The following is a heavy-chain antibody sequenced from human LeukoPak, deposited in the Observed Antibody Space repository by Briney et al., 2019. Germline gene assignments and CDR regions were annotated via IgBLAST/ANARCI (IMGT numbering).Heavy chain of an antibody. Sequence: GGSLRLSCAASGFTFSDYYMSWIRQAPGKGLEWVSSISTSSSYIYYADSVKGRFTISRDNAKKSLYLQMNSLRGEDTAVYYCARGLDVVAASNDAFDIWGQGTMVTVSS. V-gene: IGHV3-11*06. CDR3: ARGLDVVAASNDAFDI. CDR1: GFTFSDYY. CDR2: ISTSSSYI. J-gene: IGHJ3*02. D-gene: IGHD6-13*01.